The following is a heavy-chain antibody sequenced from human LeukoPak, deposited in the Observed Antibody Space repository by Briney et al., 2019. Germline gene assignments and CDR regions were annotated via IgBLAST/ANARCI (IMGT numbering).Heavy chain of an antibody. CDR3: AKDMRSPYSSGWYYFDY. V-gene: IGHV3-33*03. Sequence: GGSLRLSCAASGFTFSSYGMHWVRQAPGKGLEWVAVIWYDGSNKYYADSVKGRFTISRDNAKNSLYLQMNSLRAEDTALYYCAKDMRSPYSSGWYYFDYWGQGTLVTVSS. D-gene: IGHD6-19*01. CDR2: IWYDGSNK. CDR1: GFTFSSYG. J-gene: IGHJ4*02.